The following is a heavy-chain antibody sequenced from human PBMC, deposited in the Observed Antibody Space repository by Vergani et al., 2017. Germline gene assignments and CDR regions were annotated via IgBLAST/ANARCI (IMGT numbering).Heavy chain of an antibody. CDR1: GFTFSNFG. Sequence: QVQLVESAGGVVQPGGSLRLSCAASGFTFSNFGMHWIRQAPGKGLEWLAYIGKDGINTRYRDAVKGRFTISRDNSKSTMYLQMNSLRDEDTGVYYCARDVRLLYNRFDPWVQGTLVTVSS. V-gene: IGHV3-33*08. J-gene: IGHJ5*02. D-gene: IGHD1-14*01. CDR3: ARDVRLLYNRFDP. CDR2: IGKDGINT.